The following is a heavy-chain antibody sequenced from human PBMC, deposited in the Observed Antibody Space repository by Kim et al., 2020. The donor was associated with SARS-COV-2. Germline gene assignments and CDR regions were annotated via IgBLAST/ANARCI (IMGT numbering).Heavy chain of an antibody. V-gene: IGHV4-39*01. Sequence: SETLSLTCTVSGGSISSSSYYWGWIRQPPGKGLEWIGSIYYSGSTYYNPSLKSRVTISVDTSKNQFSLKLSSVTAADTAVYYCARLGGYSYGPNFDYWGQGTLVTVSS. D-gene: IGHD5-18*01. CDR2: IYYSGST. J-gene: IGHJ4*02. CDR1: GGSISSSSYY. CDR3: ARLGGYSYGPNFDY.